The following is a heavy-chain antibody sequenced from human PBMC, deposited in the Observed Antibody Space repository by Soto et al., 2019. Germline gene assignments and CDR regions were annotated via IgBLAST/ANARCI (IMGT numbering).Heavy chain of an antibody. CDR3: VREGGYNWNYDLED. V-gene: IGHV3-72*01. J-gene: IGHJ4*02. CDR1: GFIFSDHY. D-gene: IGHD1-7*01. Sequence: GGSLRLSCAASGFIFSDHYIDWVRQAPGKGLEWVGRTANRAYSFTTEYAASVKGRFTISRDDSQSSLFLQMGSLTAEDTAVYYCVREGGYNWNYDLEDWGQGTLVTVSS. CDR2: TANRAYSFTT.